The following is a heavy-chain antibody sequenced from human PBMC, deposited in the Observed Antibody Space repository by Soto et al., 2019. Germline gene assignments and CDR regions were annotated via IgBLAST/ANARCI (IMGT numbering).Heavy chain of an antibody. Sequence: QVQLVQSGAEVKKPGASVKVSCKASGYTFTSYGISWVRQAPGQGLEWMGWISAYNGNTNYAQKHQGRVTITTDTSTSTAYLELRPLRSDVSAVYDCARATVAGTTGCDFCGQGTLVTVSA. CDR3: ARATVAGTTGCDF. V-gene: IGHV1-18*01. J-gene: IGHJ4*02. CDR1: GYTFTSYG. D-gene: IGHD6-19*01. CDR2: ISAYNGNT.